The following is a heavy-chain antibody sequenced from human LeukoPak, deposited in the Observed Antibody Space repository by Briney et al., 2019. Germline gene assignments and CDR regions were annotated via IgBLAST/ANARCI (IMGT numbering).Heavy chain of an antibody. CDR2: IYYSGST. Sequence: KTSGTLSLTCTVSGGSISSYYWSWIRQPPGKGLEWIGYIYYSGSTNFNPSLKSRVTISVDTSKNQFSLKLSSVTAADTAVYYCARDVVPAATCNWFDPWGQGTLVTVSS. CDR1: GGSISSYY. CDR3: ARDVVPAATCNWFDP. V-gene: IGHV4-59*12. J-gene: IGHJ5*02. D-gene: IGHD2-2*01.